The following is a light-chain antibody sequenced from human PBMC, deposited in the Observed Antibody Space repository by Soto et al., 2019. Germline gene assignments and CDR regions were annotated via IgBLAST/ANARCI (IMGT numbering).Light chain of an antibody. V-gene: IGKV3-20*01. CDR1: QSVSSSY. CDR3: QQYGSSPRVT. CDR2: GAS. Sequence: IVLTQSPGTLSLSPVERATLSCRASQSVSSSYLAWYQQKPGKAPRLLIYGASSRATGIADRLSGSGSGTDFTLTISRLEPEDFAVYYCQQYGSSPRVTFGQGTKVDIK. J-gene: IGKJ1*01.